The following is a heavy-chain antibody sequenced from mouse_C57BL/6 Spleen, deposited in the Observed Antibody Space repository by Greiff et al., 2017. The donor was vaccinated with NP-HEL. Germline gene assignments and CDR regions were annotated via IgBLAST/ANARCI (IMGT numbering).Heavy chain of an antibody. CDR1: GFTFSSYA. CDR2: ISDGGSYT. D-gene: IGHD4-1*01. V-gene: IGHV5-4*01. Sequence: EVKLMESGGGLVKPGGSLKLSCAASGFTFSSYAMSWVRQTPEKRLEWVATISDGGSYTYYPDNVKGRFTISRDNAKNNLYLQMSHLKSEDTAMYYCAREELTGTGFDYWGQGTTLTVSS. J-gene: IGHJ2*01. CDR3: AREELTGTGFDY.